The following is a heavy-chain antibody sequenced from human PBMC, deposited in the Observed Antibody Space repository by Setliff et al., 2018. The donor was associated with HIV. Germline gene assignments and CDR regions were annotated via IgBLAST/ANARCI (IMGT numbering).Heavy chain of an antibody. J-gene: IGHJ4*02. CDR3: ARGTCVDY. Sequence: KPLETLSLTCSVSGYSISSGYYWSWIRQPPGKGLEWIGSIYYSGSTNYNPSLKSRVTISVDTSKNQFSLKLSSVTAADTAVYYCARGTCVDYWGQGTLVTVSS. CDR1: GYSISSGYY. CDR2: IYYSGST. V-gene: IGHV4-38-2*02.